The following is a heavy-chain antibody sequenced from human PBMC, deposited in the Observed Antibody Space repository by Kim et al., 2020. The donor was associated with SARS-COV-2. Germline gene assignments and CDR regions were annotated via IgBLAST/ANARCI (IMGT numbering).Heavy chain of an antibody. J-gene: IGHJ4*02. Sequence: AVSVKSRITINPGTAKNQFSLQLNSVTPEDTAVYYCARAGPSSSTGYFDYWGQGTLVTVSS. V-gene: IGHV6-1*01. D-gene: IGHD6-6*01. CDR3: ARAGPSSSTGYFDY.